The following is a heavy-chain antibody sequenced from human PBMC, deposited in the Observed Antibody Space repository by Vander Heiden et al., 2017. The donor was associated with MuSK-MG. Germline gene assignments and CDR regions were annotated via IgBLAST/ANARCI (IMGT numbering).Heavy chain of an antibody. V-gene: IGHV1-18*01. CDR3: ARVLRGRDFDY. J-gene: IGHJ4*02. CDR1: GYTFTTYG. Sequence: QVHLVQSGPEGKKPGASVKVSCKASGYTFTTYGISWVRQAPGQGLEWMGWISGYNVNTNYAQKLQGRLTMTTDTSTSTAYMELRSLRSDDTAVYYCARVLRGRDFDYWGQGTLVTVSS. CDR2: ISGYNVNT.